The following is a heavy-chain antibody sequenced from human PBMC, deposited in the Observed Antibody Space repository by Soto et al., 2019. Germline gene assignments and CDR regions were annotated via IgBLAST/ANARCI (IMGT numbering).Heavy chain of an antibody. J-gene: IGHJ4*02. CDR1: GGSFSGYY. V-gene: IGHV4-34*01. CDR3: ARGHLLRDFDWLSQVNSRFEY. D-gene: IGHD3-9*01. Sequence: SETLSLTCAVYGGSFSGYYWSCIRQPPWKGLEWIVEINHSGSTNYNPSLKSRVTISVDTSKNQFSLKLSSVTAADTAVYYCARGHLLRDFDWLSQVNSRFEYWGQGTMVTFSS. CDR2: INHSGST.